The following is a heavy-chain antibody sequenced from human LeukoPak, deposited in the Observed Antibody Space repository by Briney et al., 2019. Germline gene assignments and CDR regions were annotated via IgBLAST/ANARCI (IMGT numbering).Heavy chain of an antibody. CDR1: GGSISRYY. D-gene: IGHD2-21*01. Sequence: PSETLSLTCSVSGGSISRYYCSWIRQPPGGGLEWIGYIYKSGTTNYNPSLKSRITMSMDTSKNQFSLKLTSVTAADTAVYYCVRLVVDNRGIKEVAVENWGQGTLVTVSS. CDR2: IYKSGTT. V-gene: IGHV4-59*08. CDR3: VRLVVDNRGIKEVAVEN. J-gene: IGHJ4*02.